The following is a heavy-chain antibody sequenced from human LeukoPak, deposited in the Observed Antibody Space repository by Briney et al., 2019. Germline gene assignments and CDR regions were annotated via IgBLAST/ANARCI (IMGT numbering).Heavy chain of an antibody. CDR3: ARLDYSNYDY. D-gene: IGHD4-11*01. CDR1: GFTFSDHY. V-gene: IGHV3-72*01. J-gene: IGHJ4*02. CDR2: TRNKANSYTT. Sequence: PGGSLRLSGAASGFTFSDHYMDWVRQAPGKGLEWVGRTRNKANSYTTEYAASVKGRFTISRDDSKNSLYLQMNSLKTEDTAVYYCARLDYSNYDYWGQGTLVTVSS.